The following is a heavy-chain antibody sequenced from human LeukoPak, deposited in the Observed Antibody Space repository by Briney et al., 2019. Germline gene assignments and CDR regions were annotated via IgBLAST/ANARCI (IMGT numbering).Heavy chain of an antibody. CDR2: INPNSGGT. CDR1: GYTFSGHY. V-gene: IGHV1-2*02. Sequence: ASVKVSCKASGYTFSGHYMHWVRQAPGQGLEWMGWINPNSGGTNYAQKFQGRVTMTRDTSINAAYMELSRLRSDDTAVYYCAKTGYCRGGSCYPHVEDAFDIWGKGTMVTVSS. D-gene: IGHD2-15*01. J-gene: IGHJ3*02. CDR3: AKTGYCRGGSCYPHVEDAFDI.